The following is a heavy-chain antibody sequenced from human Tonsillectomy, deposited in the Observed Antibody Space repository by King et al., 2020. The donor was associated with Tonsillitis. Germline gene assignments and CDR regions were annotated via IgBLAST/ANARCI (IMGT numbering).Heavy chain of an antibody. CDR1: GFTFSSYA. CDR3: AKAPGIVGASTPIDY. D-gene: IGHD1-26*01. V-gene: IGHV3-23*04. Sequence: VQLVESGGGLVQPGGSLRLSCAASGFTFSSYALSWVRQAPGKGLEGVSAICGSVGGTYCADSVKGRFTFSRDNSKNTRYLQMNSLRAEETAVYYCAKAPGIVGASTPIDYWGQGTLVTVSS. J-gene: IGHJ4*02. CDR2: ICGSVGGT.